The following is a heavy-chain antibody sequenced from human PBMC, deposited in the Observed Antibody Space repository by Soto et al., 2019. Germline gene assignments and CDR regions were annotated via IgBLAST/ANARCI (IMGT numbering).Heavy chain of an antibody. J-gene: IGHJ6*03. D-gene: IGHD2-8*01. CDR3: AGRYCTNGVCYTNYYYYIDV. Sequence: EVQLLESGGGLVQPGGSLRLSCAASGFTFSTYAMSWVRQAPGKGLEWVSTSTTSGGNTYYADSVQGLFTISRDNSKNTLYLQMNSLRAEDTAVYYCAGRYCTNGVCYTNYYYYIDVWGKGTTVTVSS. V-gene: IGHV3-23*01. CDR2: STTSGGNT. CDR1: GFTFSTYA.